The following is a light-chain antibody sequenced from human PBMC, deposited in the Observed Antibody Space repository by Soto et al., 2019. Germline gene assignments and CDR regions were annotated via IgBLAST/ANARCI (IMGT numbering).Light chain of an antibody. V-gene: IGKV1-39*01. CDR2: SAS. CDR3: QQNYSPPLS. Sequence: DIQMTQSPSSLSASVGDRVTITCRASQSISSYLSWFQQKPGEAPRLLMYSASSLPSGVPSRFIGSGSGTDFTLTISSLQPQDFATYYCQQNYSPPLSFGGGPKVDIK. J-gene: IGKJ4*01. CDR1: QSISSY.